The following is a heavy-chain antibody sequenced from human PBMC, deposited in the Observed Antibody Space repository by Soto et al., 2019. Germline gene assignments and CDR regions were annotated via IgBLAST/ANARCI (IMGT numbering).Heavy chain of an antibody. D-gene: IGHD3-10*01. J-gene: IGHJ4*02. Sequence: PVGPLRLSCAASGFTCKSYWMTWVRQAPGKGLEWVANIKQDGSERYYVDSVKGRFTISRDNAKKSLYLQMNSLRAEDTALYYCARDPPGPILSVSELDYWGQGALVTVSS. V-gene: IGHV3-7*01. CDR3: ARDPPGPILSVSELDY. CDR1: GFTCKSYW. CDR2: IKQDGSER.